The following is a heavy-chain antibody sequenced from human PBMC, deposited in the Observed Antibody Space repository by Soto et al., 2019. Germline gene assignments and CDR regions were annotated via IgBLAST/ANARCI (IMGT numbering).Heavy chain of an antibody. CDR3: ASGLVYFDY. CDR2: IYYSGST. Sequence: PSETLSLTCTVSGGSISSYYWSWIRQPPGKGLEWIGYIYYSGSTNYNPSLKSRVTISVDTSKNQFSLKLSSVTAADTAVYYCASGLVYFDYWGQGTLVTVSS. D-gene: IGHD6-25*01. CDR1: GGSISSYY. V-gene: IGHV4-59*01. J-gene: IGHJ4*02.